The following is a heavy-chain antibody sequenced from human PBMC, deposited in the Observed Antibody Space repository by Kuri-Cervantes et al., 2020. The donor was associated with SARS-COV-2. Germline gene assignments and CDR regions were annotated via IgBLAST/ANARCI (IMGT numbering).Heavy chain of an antibody. J-gene: IGHJ4*02. D-gene: IGHD2-15*01. V-gene: IGHV3-11*04. CDR2: ISSSGSTI. CDR1: GFTFSDYY. CDR3: ARDMTPLENSDY. Sequence: GESLKISCAASGFTFSDYYMSWIRQAPGKGLEWVSYISSSGSTIYYADSVKGRFTISRDNAKNSLYLQMNSLRAEDTAVYYCARDMTPLENSDYWGQGTLVTVSS.